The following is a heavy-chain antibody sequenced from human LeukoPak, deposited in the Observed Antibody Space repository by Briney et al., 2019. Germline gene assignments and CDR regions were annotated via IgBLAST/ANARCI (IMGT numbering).Heavy chain of an antibody. J-gene: IGHJ6*03. CDR1: GFTFSSYS. CDR2: ISSSSSYI. V-gene: IGHV3-21*01. CDR3: AKSGAMDV. Sequence: GGSLRLSCAASGFTFSSYSMNWVRQAPGKGLEWVSSISSSSSYIYYADSVKGRFTISRDNSKKTLSLQMNSLRADDTAIYYCAKSGAMDVWGKGTTVTVSS. D-gene: IGHD3-10*01.